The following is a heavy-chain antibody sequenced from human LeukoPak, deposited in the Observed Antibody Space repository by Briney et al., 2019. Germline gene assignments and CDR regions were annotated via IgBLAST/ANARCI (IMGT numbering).Heavy chain of an antibody. Sequence: ASVKVSCKASGYTFTGYYMHWVRQAPGQGLEWMGWINPNSGGTNYAQKFQGRVTMTRDTSISTAYMELSRLRSDDTAVYYCAREVVAATLLDYWGQGTLDTVSS. CDR3: AREVVAATLLDY. V-gene: IGHV1-2*02. CDR2: INPNSGGT. CDR1: GYTFTGYY. D-gene: IGHD2-15*01. J-gene: IGHJ4*02.